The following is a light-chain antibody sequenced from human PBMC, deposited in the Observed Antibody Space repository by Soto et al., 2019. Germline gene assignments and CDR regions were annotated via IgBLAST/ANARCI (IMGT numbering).Light chain of an antibody. Sequence: AIQLTQSPSSLSASVGDRVTITCRASQDVRGALAWYQQKPGQAPKILIYDVSRLESGVPSRFSGSSSGTDFTLTISSLQPIDFATYYCQQFNSYPITFGQGTHWRL. J-gene: IGKJ5*01. CDR3: QQFNSYPIT. CDR2: DVS. CDR1: QDVRGA. V-gene: IGKV1-13*02.